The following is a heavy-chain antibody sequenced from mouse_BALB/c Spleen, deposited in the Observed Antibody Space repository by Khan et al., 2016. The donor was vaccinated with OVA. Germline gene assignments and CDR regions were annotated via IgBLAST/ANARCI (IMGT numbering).Heavy chain of an antibody. D-gene: IGHD2-4*01. V-gene: IGHV2-6*02. CDR1: GFSLTSYG. CDR2: IWGDGKT. CDR3: ARKTHMITTVMDY. Sequence: QVQLKESGPGLVAPSQSLSITCTVSGFSLTSYGVHWVRQPPGKGLEWLVVIWGDGKTTYNSTLKSRLSISKDNSKSQVFLKMNSLQTDDTAMYYCARKTHMITTVMDYWGQGTSVTVSS. J-gene: IGHJ4*01.